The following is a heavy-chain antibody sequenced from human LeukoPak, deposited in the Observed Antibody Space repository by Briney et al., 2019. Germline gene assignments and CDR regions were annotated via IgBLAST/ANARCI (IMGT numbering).Heavy chain of an antibody. V-gene: IGHV4-4*02. CDR3: ARDDDDSRAFNI. CDR1: GGSISSSNW. CDR2: IYRDGRT. J-gene: IGHJ3*02. D-gene: IGHD3-22*01. Sequence: SGTLSLTCAVSGGSISSSNWWSWVRQPPGKGLEWIGEIYRDGRTNYNPSLKSRVTISVDKSRNEFSLKLNSVTAADTAIYYCARDDDDSRAFNIWGQGTMVTVSS.